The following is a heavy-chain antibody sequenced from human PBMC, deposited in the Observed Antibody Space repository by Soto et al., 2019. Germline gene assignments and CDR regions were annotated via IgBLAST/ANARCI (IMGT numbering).Heavy chain of an antibody. V-gene: IGHV1-3*01. CDR2: INAGNGNT. J-gene: IGHJ4*02. D-gene: IGHD6-6*01. CDR1: GYTFTSYA. CDR3: ARVEVAARSGFDY. Sequence: ASVKVSCKASGYTFTSYAMHWVRQAPGQRLEWMGWINAGNGNTKYSQKFQGRVTITRDTSASTAYMELSSLRSEDTAVYYCARVEVAARSGFDYWGQGTLVTVSS.